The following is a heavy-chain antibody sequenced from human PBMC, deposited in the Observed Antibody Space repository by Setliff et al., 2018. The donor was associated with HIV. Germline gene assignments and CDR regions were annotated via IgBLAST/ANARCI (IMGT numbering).Heavy chain of an antibody. J-gene: IGHJ6*03. D-gene: IGHD5-12*01. CDR2: IYYSGST. V-gene: IGHV4-31*03. CDR1: GGSISSGGYY. CDR3: ARGATLLPGYSDRWEYFYMDV. Sequence: TSETLSLTCTVSGGSISSGGYYWSWIRQHPGKGLEWIGYIYYSGSTYYNPSLKSRVTISVDTSKNQFSLRLNSVTAADTAVYYCARGATLLPGYSDRWEYFYMDVWGKGTTVTSP.